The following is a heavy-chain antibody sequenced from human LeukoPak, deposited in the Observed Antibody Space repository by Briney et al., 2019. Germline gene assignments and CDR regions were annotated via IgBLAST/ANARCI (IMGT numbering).Heavy chain of an antibody. D-gene: IGHD2-15*01. CDR1: GGSISSYY. CDR2: IYYSGST. V-gene: IGHV4-59*12. J-gene: IGHJ4*02. Sequence: SETLSLTCTVSGGSISSYYWSWIRQPPGKGLEWIGYIYYSGSTSYKPSLKSRVTISVDTSKNQFSLKLRSVTAADTAVYYCARVGRYCSGGSCSTFDYWGQGTLVTVSS. CDR3: ARVGRYCSGGSCSTFDY.